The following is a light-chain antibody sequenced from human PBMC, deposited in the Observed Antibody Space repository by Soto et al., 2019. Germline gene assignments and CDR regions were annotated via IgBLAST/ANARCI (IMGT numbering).Light chain of an antibody. CDR1: NSNIGAGSG. V-gene: IGLV1-40*01. Sequence: QSVLTQPPSVTGAPGQRVTISCTGNNSNIGAGSGVNWYQQFPDKAPKLLIYANTHQPSGVPDRFSGSTSATSASLAITGLQTQDEADYYCQSFDSSLTGLIFGGGTKLTVL. CDR3: QSFDSSLTGLI. CDR2: ANT. J-gene: IGLJ2*01.